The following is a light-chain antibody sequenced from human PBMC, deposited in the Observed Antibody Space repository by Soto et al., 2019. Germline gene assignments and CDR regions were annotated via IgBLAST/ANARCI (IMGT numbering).Light chain of an antibody. CDR2: GAS. J-gene: IGKJ3*01. V-gene: IGKV3D-15*01. CDR3: QHYNDWHPAFT. Sequence: EILMTQSPATLSVSPGERATLSCRASQSLNRNLAWYQQKPGQAPRLIIYGASTRASGIPARFSGSGSGTEFTLTIRSLQSEEFALDYCQHYNDWHPAFTFCPGTKVDL. CDR1: QSLNRN.